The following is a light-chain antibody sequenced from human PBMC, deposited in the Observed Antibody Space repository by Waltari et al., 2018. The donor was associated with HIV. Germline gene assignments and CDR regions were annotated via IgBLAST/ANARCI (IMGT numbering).Light chain of an antibody. CDR2: AAS. V-gene: IGKV1-6*01. J-gene: IGKJ1*01. Sequence: AIQMTQSPSSLAASVGDGVTITSRASQDIRNDLGWYQHKPGKAPKVLIVAASSLQSGVPARVSGSGSGTDFTLTISSLQPEDFATYYCLQDYKFPRKFGQGTKVEIK. CDR1: QDIRND. CDR3: LQDYKFPRK.